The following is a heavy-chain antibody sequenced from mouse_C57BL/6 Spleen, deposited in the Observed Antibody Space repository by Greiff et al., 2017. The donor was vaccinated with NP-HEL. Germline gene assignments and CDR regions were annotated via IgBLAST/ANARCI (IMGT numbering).Heavy chain of an antibody. J-gene: IGHJ1*03. CDR1: GFTFSSYG. CDR3: ARPGSSYDWYFDV. Sequence: EVKVVESGGDLVKPGGSLKLSCAASGFTFSSYGMSWVRQTPDKRLEWVATISSGGSYTYYPDSVKGRFTISRDNAKNTLYLQISSLKSEDTAMYYGARPGSSYDWYFDVWGKGTTVTVSS. CDR2: ISSGGSYT. V-gene: IGHV5-6*01. D-gene: IGHD1-1*01.